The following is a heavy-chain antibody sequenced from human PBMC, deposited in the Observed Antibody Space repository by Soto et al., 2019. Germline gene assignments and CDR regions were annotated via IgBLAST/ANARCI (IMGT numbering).Heavy chain of an antibody. V-gene: IGHV1-69*02. D-gene: IGHD4-17*01. CDR3: ARSNYGGNSGY. Sequence: QVQLVQSGAEVKKPGSSVKVSCKASGGTFSSYTISWVRQAPGQGLEWMGRIIPIRGIANYAQKFQGRVTITADKSTSTAYMELSSLRSEDTAVYYCARSNYGGNSGYWGQGTLVTVSS. J-gene: IGHJ4*02. CDR1: GGTFSSYT. CDR2: IIPIRGIA.